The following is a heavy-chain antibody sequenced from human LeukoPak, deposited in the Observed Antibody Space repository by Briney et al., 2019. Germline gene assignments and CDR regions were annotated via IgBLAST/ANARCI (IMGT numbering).Heavy chain of an antibody. CDR1: GFTFSSYA. Sequence: GGSLRLSCAASGFTFSSYAMSWVRQAPGKGLEWVSAISGSGGSTYYADSVKGRFTISRDNSKNTLYLQMNSLRAEDTAVYYCAKDWGITMIVAVISGLDYWGQGTLVTVSS. V-gene: IGHV3-23*01. J-gene: IGHJ4*02. CDR3: AKDWGITMIVAVISGLDY. CDR2: ISGSGGST. D-gene: IGHD3-22*01.